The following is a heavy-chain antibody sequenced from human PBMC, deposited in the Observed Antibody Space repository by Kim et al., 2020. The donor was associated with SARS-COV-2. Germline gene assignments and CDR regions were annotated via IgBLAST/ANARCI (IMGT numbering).Heavy chain of an antibody. CDR1: GGTFSSYA. Sequence: SVKVSCKASGGTFSSYAISWVRQAPGQGLEWMGGIIPIFGTANYAQKFQGRVTITADESTSTAYMELSSLRSEDTAVYYCARVRLTGDYHGGLDYWGQGTLVAVSS. D-gene: IGHD3-9*01. CDR3: ARVRLTGDYHGGLDY. J-gene: IGHJ4*02. CDR2: IIPIFGTA. V-gene: IGHV1-69*13.